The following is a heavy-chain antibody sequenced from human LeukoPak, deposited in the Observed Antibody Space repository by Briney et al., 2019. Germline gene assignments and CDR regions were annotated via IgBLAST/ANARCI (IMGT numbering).Heavy chain of an antibody. CDR1: GYTFTSYG. D-gene: IGHD2-2*01. V-gene: IGHV1-18*01. J-gene: IGHJ4*02. CDR3: AGGTMGEPYCSSTSCYLDY. CDR2: ISAYNGNT. Sequence: ASVKVSCKASGYTFTSYGISWVRQAPGQGLEWMGWISAYNGNTNYAQKLQGRVTMTTDTSTSTAYMELRSLRSDDTAVYYCAGGTMGEPYCSSTSCYLDYWGQGTLVTVSS.